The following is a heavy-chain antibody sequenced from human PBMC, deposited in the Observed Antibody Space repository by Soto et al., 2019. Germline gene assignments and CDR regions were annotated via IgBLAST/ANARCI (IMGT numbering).Heavy chain of an antibody. CDR3: ARRWGAAVDY. V-gene: IGHV4-59*08. J-gene: IGHJ4*02. CDR2: IYYSGST. Sequence: QVQLQESGPGLVKPSETLSLTCTVSGGSISSYYWSWIRQPPGKGLEWIGYIYYSGSTNYNPSLRGRVTISVDTSKKQFSRKLSSVPAADTAVYYCARRWGAAVDYWGQGTLVTVSS. D-gene: IGHD1-26*01. CDR1: GGSISSYY.